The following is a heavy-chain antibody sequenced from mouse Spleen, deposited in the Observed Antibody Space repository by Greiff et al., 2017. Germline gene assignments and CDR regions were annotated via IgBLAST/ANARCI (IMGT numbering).Heavy chain of an antibody. Sequence: VQLQQSGPELVKPGASLKISCKASGYSFTGYYMNWVKQSPEKSLEWIGEINPSTGGTTYNQKFKAKATLTVDKSSSTAYMQLKSLTSEDSAVYYCARRGMDYWGQGTSVTVSS. V-gene: IGHV1-42*01. CDR2: INPSTGGT. CDR3: ARRGMDY. J-gene: IGHJ4*01. CDR1: GYSFTGYY.